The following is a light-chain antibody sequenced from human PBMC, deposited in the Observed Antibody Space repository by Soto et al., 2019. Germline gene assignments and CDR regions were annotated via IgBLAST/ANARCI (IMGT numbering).Light chain of an antibody. CDR2: AAS. J-gene: IGKJ3*01. CDR3: QKYNSAAFT. CDR1: QGISYY. V-gene: IGKV1-27*01. Sequence: DIQMTQSPSSLSASVGDRVAITCRASQGISYYLAWYQQKPGKVPKLLIYAASTLQAGVPSRFSGSGSGTDFTLIISSLQPEDAATYYCQKYNSAAFTFGPGTKVDIK.